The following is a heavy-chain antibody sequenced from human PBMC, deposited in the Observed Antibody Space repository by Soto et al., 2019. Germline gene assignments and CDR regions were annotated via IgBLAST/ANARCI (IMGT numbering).Heavy chain of an antibody. J-gene: IGHJ4*02. CDR3: ARDRIVGARDCDY. Sequence: EVQLVESGGGLVQPGGSLRLSFAASGFPFSSYSMNWVRQAPGKGLEWVSYISSSSSTIYYADSVKGRFTISRDNAKNSLYLQMNSLRDEDTAVYYCARDRIVGARDCDYWGQGTLVTVSS. V-gene: IGHV3-48*02. CDR2: ISSSSSTI. D-gene: IGHD1-26*01. CDR1: GFPFSSYS.